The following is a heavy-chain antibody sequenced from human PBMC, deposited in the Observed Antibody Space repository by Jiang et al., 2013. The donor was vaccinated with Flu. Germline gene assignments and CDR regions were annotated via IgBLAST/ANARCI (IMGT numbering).Heavy chain of an antibody. CDR2: IYYSGST. D-gene: IGHD4-17*01. CDR1: GGSISSYY. Sequence: SETLSLTCTVSGGSISSYYWSWIRQPPGKGLEWIGYIYYSGSTNYNPSLKSRVTISVDTSKNQFSLKLSSVTAADTAVYYCARGGIDYGDYGYWGQGTLVTVSS. J-gene: IGHJ4*02. V-gene: IGHV4-59*01. CDR3: ARGGIDYGDYGY.